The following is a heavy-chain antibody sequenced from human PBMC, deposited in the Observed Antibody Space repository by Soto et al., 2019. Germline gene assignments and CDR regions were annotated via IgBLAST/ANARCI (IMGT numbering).Heavy chain of an antibody. Sequence: ETLSLACPVSGGSFRGYYWGWVRQPPGKGLEWIGEINHSGSSNYHPSLKSRVTISVATSKNQFSLTVNSVTPADTAVYYCARGEITLLGGMDVWGQGTKVTVSS. CDR2: INHSGSS. CDR1: GGSFRGYY. D-gene: IGHD3-10*01. V-gene: IGHV4-34*01. J-gene: IGHJ6*02. CDR3: ARGEITLLGGMDV.